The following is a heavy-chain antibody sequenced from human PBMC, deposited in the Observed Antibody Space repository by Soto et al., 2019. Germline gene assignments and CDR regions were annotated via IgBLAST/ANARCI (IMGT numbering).Heavy chain of an antibody. CDR1: GFKFSGCT. Sequence: PGGSLRLSCAASGFKFSGCTIHWVRQASGKGLEWVGRVRTQSYGYTTSYAASVQGRFTISRDDSRNTAYLQMSSLKSEDTAMYYCTTLKYLTSSAEFDYWGQGA. CDR3: TTLKYLTSSAEFDY. J-gene: IGHJ4*02. V-gene: IGHV3-73*01. CDR2: VRTQSYGYTT. D-gene: IGHD6-6*01.